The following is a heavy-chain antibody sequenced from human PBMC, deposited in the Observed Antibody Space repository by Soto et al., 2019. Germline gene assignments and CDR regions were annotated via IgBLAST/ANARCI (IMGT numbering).Heavy chain of an antibody. CDR2: ISGSGGST. J-gene: IGHJ3*02. Sequence: GGSLRLSCAASGFTFSSYAMSWVRQAPGKGLEWVSAISGSGGSTYYADSVKGRFTISRDNSKNTLYLQMNSLRAEDTAVYYCAKDRLSMIVVVRLDAFDIWGQGTMVTVSS. CDR1: GFTFSSYA. V-gene: IGHV3-23*01. CDR3: AKDRLSMIVVVRLDAFDI. D-gene: IGHD3-22*01.